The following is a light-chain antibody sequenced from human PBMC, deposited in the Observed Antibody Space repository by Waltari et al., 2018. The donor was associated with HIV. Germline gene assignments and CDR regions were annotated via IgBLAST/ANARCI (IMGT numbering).Light chain of an antibody. CDR2: ANN. V-gene: IGLV1-40*01. J-gene: IGLJ3*02. CDR3: QSYDSRLSAWV. Sequence: QSVLTQPPSVSGAPGQRVTISCTWSNSNIGSTYDVHWYQLLPGKAPKLLIYANNNRPSGVPDRFSGSKSGASASLAITGLQAEDEADYSCQSYDSRLSAWVFGGGTKVTVL. CDR1: NSNIGSTYD.